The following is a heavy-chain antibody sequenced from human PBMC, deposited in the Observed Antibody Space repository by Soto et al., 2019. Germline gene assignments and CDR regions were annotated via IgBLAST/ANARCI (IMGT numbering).Heavy chain of an antibody. CDR1: GYTFTSYA. J-gene: IGHJ5*02. Sequence: WASVKVSCKASGYTFTSYAMHWVRQAPGQRLEWMGWINAGNGNTKYSQKFQGRVTITRDTSASTAYMELSSLRSEDTAVYYCASPYDSSGYYWFDPWGQGTLVTVSS. CDR2: INAGNGNT. V-gene: IGHV1-3*01. D-gene: IGHD3-22*01. CDR3: ASPYDSSGYYWFDP.